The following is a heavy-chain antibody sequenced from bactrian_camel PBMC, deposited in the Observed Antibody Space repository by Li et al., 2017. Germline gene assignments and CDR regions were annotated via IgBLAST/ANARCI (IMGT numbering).Heavy chain of an antibody. Sequence: QLVESGGGLVQPGGSLRLSCSASGFQFADYPMSWVRQAPEKERKGVALLLIRSGSTYYADSVKGRFAISYEYATNTLYLQMNSLKPEDTAMYYCATLSRQYGGTWSCRLDRFGSWGQGTQVTVS. V-gene: IGHV3S30*01. J-gene: IGHJ6*01. CDR1: GFQFADYP. CDR3: ATLSRQYGGTWSCRLDRFGS. D-gene: IGHD6*01. CDR2: LLIRSGST.